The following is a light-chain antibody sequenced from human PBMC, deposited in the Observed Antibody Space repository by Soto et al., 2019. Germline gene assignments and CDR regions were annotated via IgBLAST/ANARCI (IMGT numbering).Light chain of an antibody. Sequence: QAVVTQEPSLTVSPGGTVTLTCASSTGAVTSGYYPNWFQQKPGQAPRALIYSTNIKHSWTPARFSGSLLGGKAALTLSGVQPEDEAQYYCLLYYGGAQNVVFGGGTKLTV. J-gene: IGLJ2*01. CDR1: TGAVTSGYY. CDR2: STN. V-gene: IGLV7-43*01. CDR3: LLYYGGAQNVV.